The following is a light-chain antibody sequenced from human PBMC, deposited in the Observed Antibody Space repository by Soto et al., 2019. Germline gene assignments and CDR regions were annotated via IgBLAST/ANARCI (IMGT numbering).Light chain of an antibody. V-gene: IGKV1-5*01. J-gene: IGKJ1*01. CDR2: AAS. CDR3: QQTYNSSQT. CDR1: QSVSHW. Sequence: DIQITQSPSTLSASVGDRVTVTGRASQSVSHWLAWYQQKPGKAPKLLIYAASTLQSGVPSRFSGSGSGTDFTLTISSLQPEDFATYYCQQTYNSSQTFGQGTKVDIK.